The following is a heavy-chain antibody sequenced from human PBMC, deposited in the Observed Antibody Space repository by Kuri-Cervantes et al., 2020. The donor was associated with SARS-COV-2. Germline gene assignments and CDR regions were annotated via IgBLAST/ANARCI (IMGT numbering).Heavy chain of an antibody. V-gene: IGHV1-2*02. D-gene: IGHD5-12*01. CDR3: ARDPGSGYDYGFDY. CDR1: GYTFTGYY. CDR2: INPNSGGT. J-gene: IGHJ4*02. Sequence: ASVKVSCKASGYTFTGYYMHWVRQAPGQGLEWMGWINPNSGGTNYAQKFQGRVTMTRDTSISTAYMELSRLRSDDTAVYYCARDPGSGYDYGFDYWGQGTRGTVSS.